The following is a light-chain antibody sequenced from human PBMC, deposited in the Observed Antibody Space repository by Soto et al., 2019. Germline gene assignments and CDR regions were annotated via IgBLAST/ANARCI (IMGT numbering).Light chain of an antibody. Sequence: QSVLTQTASVSGSPGQSIAISCTGTSSDVGGYNYVSWYQQHPGKAPKLMIYDVSNRPSGVSDRFSGSKSGNTASLTISGLQADDEADYYCSSYAGDSYVFGTGTKVTVL. CDR3: SSYAGDSYV. J-gene: IGLJ1*01. V-gene: IGLV2-14*01. CDR1: SSDVGGYNY. CDR2: DVS.